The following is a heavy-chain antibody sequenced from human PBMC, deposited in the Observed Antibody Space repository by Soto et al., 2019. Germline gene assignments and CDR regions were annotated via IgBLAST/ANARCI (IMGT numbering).Heavy chain of an antibody. V-gene: IGHV4-38-2*01. J-gene: IGHJ1*01. CDR1: GGSINSGYY. CDR3: VSDCVDLHHSPSSSYF. CDR2: VFHSGTT. D-gene: IGHD2-21*01. Sequence: ASEPLSLTSAVSGGSINSGYYWGWIRQSPGKGLEWIGSVFHSGTTYSTPSLKTRLNISVDTSKNQFSLDLNAVTAADTDVYYCVSDCVDLHHSPSSSYF.